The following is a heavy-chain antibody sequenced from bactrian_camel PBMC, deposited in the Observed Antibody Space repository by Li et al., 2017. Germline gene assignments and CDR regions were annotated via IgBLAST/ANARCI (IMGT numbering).Heavy chain of an antibody. Sequence: VQLVESGGGLVQPGESLRLSCVASGFTFSSYSMSWVRQAPGKGLEWISHISSGGTSLYYSDSVKGRFTISQDSAKDRVTARLRMNNLEPEDTAMYVCAAQYGYDGYFQPLNAGTYHTWGQGTQVTVS. D-gene: IGHD3*01. V-gene: IGHV3S40*01. CDR3: AAQYGYDGYFQPLNAGTYHT. J-gene: IGHJ6*01. CDR1: GFTFSSYS. CDR2: ISSGGTSL.